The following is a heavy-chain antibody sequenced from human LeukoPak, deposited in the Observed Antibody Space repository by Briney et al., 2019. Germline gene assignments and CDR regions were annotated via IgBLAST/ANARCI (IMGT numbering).Heavy chain of an antibody. Sequence: SETLSLTCTVSGGSISSSSYYRGWIRQPPGKGLEWIGSIYYSGSTYYNPSLKSRVTISVDTSKNQFSLKLSSVTAADTAVYYCARHVVSAMAPYYYMDVWGKGTTVTVSS. CDR2: IYYSGST. CDR3: ARHVVSAMAPYYYMDV. J-gene: IGHJ6*03. V-gene: IGHV4-39*01. D-gene: IGHD5/OR15-5a*01. CDR1: GGSISSSSYY.